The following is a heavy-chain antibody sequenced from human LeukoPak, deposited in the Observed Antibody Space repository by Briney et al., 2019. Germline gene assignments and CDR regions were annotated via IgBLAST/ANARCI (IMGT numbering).Heavy chain of an antibody. V-gene: IGHV3-23*01. D-gene: IGHD1-26*01. J-gene: IGHJ6*02. CDR3: AKDVRVGGGGMDV. CDR1: GFTFSTYA. CDR2: ISDSGANK. Sequence: GGSLRLSSAASGFTFSTYAMTWVRQAPGKGLEWVSLISDSGANKHYADSVKGRFTISRDNSKNTVSLQMNSLRAEDTAVYYCAKDVRVGGGGMDVWGQGTPVTVSS.